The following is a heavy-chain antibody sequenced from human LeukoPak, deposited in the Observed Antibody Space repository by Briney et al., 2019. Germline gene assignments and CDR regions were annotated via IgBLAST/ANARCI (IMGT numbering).Heavy chain of an antibody. V-gene: IGHV1-2*02. CDR1: GYTFTGYY. Sequence: ASVKVSCKASGYTFTGYYMHWVRQAPGQGLEWMGWINPNSGGTNYAQKFQGRVTVTRDTSISTAYMELSRLRSDDTAVYYCAIIAAAGPYYFDYWGQGTLVTVSS. CDR3: AIIAAAGPYYFDY. D-gene: IGHD6-13*01. CDR2: INPNSGGT. J-gene: IGHJ4*02.